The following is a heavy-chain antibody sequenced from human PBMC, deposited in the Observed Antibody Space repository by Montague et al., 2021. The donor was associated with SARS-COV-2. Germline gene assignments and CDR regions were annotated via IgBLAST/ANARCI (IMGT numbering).Heavy chain of an antibody. J-gene: IGHJ5*02. CDR2: LYYSGTA. Sequence: SETLSLTCTMSGGSIAYSSYYWGWIRLPPGKGLEWIGSLYYSGTAYYTASLKSRVTMSLDMSKNQLSLRLKSTTAAATAVYFCARAWFYYGSGSHYNNWFDAWGQGTVVTVSS. CDR1: GGSIAYSSYY. V-gene: IGHV4-39*07. CDR3: ARAWFYYGSGSHYNNWFDA. D-gene: IGHD3-10*01.